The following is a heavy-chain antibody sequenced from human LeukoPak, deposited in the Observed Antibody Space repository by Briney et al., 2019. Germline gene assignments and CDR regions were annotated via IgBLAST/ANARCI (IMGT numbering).Heavy chain of an antibody. J-gene: IGHJ4*02. CDR1: GASISSYY. D-gene: IGHD3-10*01. Sequence: SETLSLTCTVSGASISSYYWSWIRQPPGKGLEWIGYISYSGSTDYNPSLKSRVTISADTSKNQVSLTLSSVTAADTAVYYCARHPELYFFDYWGQGTLVTVSS. CDR3: ARHPELYFFDY. V-gene: IGHV4-59*08. CDR2: ISYSGST.